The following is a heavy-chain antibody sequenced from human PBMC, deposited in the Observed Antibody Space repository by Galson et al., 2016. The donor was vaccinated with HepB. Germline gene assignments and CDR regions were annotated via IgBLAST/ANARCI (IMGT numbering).Heavy chain of an antibody. CDR3: ARIPRRGITVDTEIDY. V-gene: IGHV3-23*01. CDR2: ISGSGTST. Sequence: SLRLSCAASGFTFSTYALTWVRQAPGKGLEWVPDISGSGTSTYYADSVKGRFTISRDNSRNTLYLQMNSLRADDTAFYYCARIPRRGITVDTEIDYWGQGTLVTVSS. D-gene: IGHD6-19*01. CDR1: GFTFSTYA. J-gene: IGHJ4*02.